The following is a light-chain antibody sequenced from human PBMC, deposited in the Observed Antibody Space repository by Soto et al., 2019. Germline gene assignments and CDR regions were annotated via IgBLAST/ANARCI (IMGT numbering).Light chain of an antibody. CDR2: AAS. Sequence: DLQMTQSPSSLSASVGDRVTITCRASQSISSYLNWYQQKPAKAPKLLIYAASSLQSGLPSRFSSSGSVTDFTLTISRLQPEDVATYYCQQSYSTPVLGQGTKLELK. CDR1: QSISSY. V-gene: IGKV1-39*01. J-gene: IGKJ2*01. CDR3: QQSYSTPV.